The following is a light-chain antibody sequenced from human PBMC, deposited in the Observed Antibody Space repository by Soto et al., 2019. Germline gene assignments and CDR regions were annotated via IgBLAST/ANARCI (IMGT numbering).Light chain of an antibody. CDR1: QSVSSSY. J-gene: IGKJ1*01. V-gene: IGKV3-20*01. CDR3: QQYGSSPRT. CDR2: GAA. Sequence: EIVMTQSPGTLSLSPGERATLSCRASQSVSSSYLAWYQQKTGQAPRLLIYGAASRATGITARFSGSGSGTDFTLTISRLEPEDFAAYYCQQYGSSPRTVGQGTKVEIK.